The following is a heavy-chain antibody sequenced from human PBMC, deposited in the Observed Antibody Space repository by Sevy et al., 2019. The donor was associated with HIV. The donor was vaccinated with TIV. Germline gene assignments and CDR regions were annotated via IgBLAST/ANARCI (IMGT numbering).Heavy chain of an antibody. CDR3: ARSNWVTATNGFSKSYYFDY. Sequence: SETLSLTCTVSGDSFSSYFWAWIRQPAGKGLEWIGRINTSGGTNYTPSLTSRVTMSVDTSKGQFSLKVTSLTAADTAIYFCARSNWVTATNGFSKSYYFDYWGQGSLVTVSS. V-gene: IGHV4-4*07. D-gene: IGHD7-27*01. J-gene: IGHJ4*02. CDR2: INTSGGT. CDR1: GDSFSSYF.